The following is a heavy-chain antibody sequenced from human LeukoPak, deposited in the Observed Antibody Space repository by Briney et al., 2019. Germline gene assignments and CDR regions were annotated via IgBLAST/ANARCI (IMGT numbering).Heavy chain of an antibody. J-gene: IGHJ4*02. CDR1: GFTFDDYA. CDR3: AKDGGYSSSWSDY. Sequence: GGSLRLSCAASGFTFDDYAMHWVRQAPGKGLEWVSGISWNSGSIGYADSVKGRFTISRDNAKNSLYLQMNSLRAEDTALYYCAKDGGYSSSWSDYWGQGTLVTVSS. D-gene: IGHD6-13*01. V-gene: IGHV3-9*01. CDR2: ISWNSGSI.